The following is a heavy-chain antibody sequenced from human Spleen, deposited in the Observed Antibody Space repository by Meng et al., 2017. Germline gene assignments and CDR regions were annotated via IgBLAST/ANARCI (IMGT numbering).Heavy chain of an antibody. J-gene: IGHJ4*02. CDR1: GYTFSGFF. D-gene: IGHD2-15*01. V-gene: IGHV1-2*06. CDR2: INPNSGGA. Sequence: ASVKVSCKASGYTFSGFFMHWVRQAPGQGLEYMGRINPNSGGANYAQKFQGRVTMTRDTSISTAYMDLSGLRSDDTAVYYCARGSLLGLDFWGRGTLVTGSS. CDR3: ARGSLLGLDF.